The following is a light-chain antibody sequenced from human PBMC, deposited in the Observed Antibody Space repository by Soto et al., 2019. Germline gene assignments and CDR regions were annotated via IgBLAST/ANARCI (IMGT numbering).Light chain of an antibody. CDR1: QSISSW. J-gene: IGKJ3*01. CDR2: KAS. CDR3: QQYNSYPST. Sequence: IQMTQSPSTLSASVGDRVTITCRASQSISSWLAWYQQKPGKAPKLLIYKASSLESGVPSRFSGSGSGTEFTLTISSLQPDDFATYHCQQYNSYPSTFGPGTKVDIK. V-gene: IGKV1-5*03.